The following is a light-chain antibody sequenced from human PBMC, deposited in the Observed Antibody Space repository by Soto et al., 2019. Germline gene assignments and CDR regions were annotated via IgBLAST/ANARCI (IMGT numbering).Light chain of an antibody. CDR3: QSADSSGTYGYV. CDR1: ALLKQY. J-gene: IGLJ1*01. V-gene: IGLV3-25*02. CDR2: KDS. Sequence: SYELTQPPSVSVSPGQTARITCSGDALLKQYAYWYQQKPGQAPVLVIYKDSERPSGIPERFSGSSSGTTVTLTISGVQAEDEADYYCQSADSSGTYGYVFGTGTKVTVL.